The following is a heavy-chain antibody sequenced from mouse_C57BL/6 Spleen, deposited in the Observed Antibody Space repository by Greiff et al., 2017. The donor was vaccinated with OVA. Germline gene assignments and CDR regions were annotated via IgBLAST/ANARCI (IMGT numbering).Heavy chain of an antibody. CDR2: ISDGGSYT. Sequence: EVQRVESGGGLVKPGGSLKLSCAASGFTYSSYAMSWVRQTPEKRLEWVATISDGGSYTYYPDNVKGRFTISRDNAKNNLYLQMSHLKSEDTAMYYCAREGGLPYWYFDVWGTGTTVTVSS. D-gene: IGHD5-5*01. CDR3: AREGGLPYWYFDV. J-gene: IGHJ1*03. V-gene: IGHV5-4*01. CDR1: GFTYSSYA.